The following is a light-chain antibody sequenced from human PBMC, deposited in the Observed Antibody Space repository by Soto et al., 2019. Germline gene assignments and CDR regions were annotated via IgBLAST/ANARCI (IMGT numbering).Light chain of an antibody. CDR1: QSISWW. CDR3: QQYNGYPRT. CDR2: KAS. V-gene: IGKV1-5*03. J-gene: IGKJ1*01. Sequence: DIQMTQSPSTLSASVGDRVTITCRASQSISWWLAWYQQKPGKAPKLLIYKASSLESGVPSRFSGSGSGTEFTLTINSLQPDDFATYYCQQYNGYPRTFGQGTQVEIK.